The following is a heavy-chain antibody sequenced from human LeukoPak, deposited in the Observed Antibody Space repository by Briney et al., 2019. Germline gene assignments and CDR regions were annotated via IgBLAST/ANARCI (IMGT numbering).Heavy chain of an antibody. CDR3: AKDIRELLPGYYFDY. CDR1: GFTFDDYA. J-gene: IGHJ4*02. V-gene: IGHV3-9*01. D-gene: IGHD1-26*01. CDR2: ISWNSGSI. Sequence: GRSLRLSCAASGFTFDDYAMHWVRQAPGKGLEWVSGISWNSGSIGYADSVKGRFTITRDNAKNSLYLQMNSLRAEDTALYYCAKDIRELLPGYYFDYWGQGTLVTVSS.